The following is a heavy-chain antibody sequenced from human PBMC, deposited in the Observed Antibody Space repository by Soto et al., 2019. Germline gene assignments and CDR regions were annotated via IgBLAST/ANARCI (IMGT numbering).Heavy chain of an antibody. CDR2: IFYLGSS. D-gene: IGHD3-3*02. Sequence: SETLSLTCTVSGDSIISSDFYWGWVRQPPGKGLEWIGSIFYLGSSYYNPSLKSRVTMSVDTSKNQFSLRLRSVTAADTALYFCAKHSLALRKNNWFDPWGQGIMVTVSS. V-gene: IGHV4-39*01. J-gene: IGHJ5*02. CDR1: GDSIISSDFY. CDR3: AKHSLALRKNNWFDP.